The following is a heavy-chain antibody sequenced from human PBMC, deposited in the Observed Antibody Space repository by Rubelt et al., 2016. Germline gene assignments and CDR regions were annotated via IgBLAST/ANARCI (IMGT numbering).Heavy chain of an antibody. CDR1: GGSISSGGYY. J-gene: IGHJ2*01. CDR2: IYYSGST. V-gene: IGHV4-31*03. CDR3: ARLGATSWIYWYFDL. Sequence: TCTVSGGSISSGGYYWSWIRQHPGKGLEWIGNIYYSGSTNYNPSLKSRVTISVDTSKNQFSLKLSSVTAADTAVYYCARLGATSWIYWYFDLWGRGTLVTVSS. D-gene: IGHD2-2*01.